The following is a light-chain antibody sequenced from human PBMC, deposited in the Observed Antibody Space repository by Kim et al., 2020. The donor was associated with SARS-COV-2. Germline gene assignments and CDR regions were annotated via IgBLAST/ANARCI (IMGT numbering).Light chain of an antibody. CDR1: NLGDKN. CDR2: RDR. V-gene: IGLV3-1*01. CDR3: QVWDSSAVV. J-gene: IGLJ2*01. Sequence: SVALGQTATIPCGGNNLGDKNVRWYQQKPGQAPVLVIYRDRKRPSGIPERLSGSNSGNTATLSISGTEARDEADYYCQVWDSSAVVFGGGTQLTVL.